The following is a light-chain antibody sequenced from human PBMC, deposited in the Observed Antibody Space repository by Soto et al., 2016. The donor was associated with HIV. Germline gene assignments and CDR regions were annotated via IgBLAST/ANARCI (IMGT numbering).Light chain of an antibody. CDR1: QSIASY. V-gene: IGKV1-39*01. Sequence: DFQMTQSPSSLSASVGDRVTIACRASQSIASYLNWSQQKPGKAPKLLIYAASTLQSGVPSRFSGSGSDTNFTLTIGSLQPEDFATYYCQQTYSTPPTFGQGTKVEVK. CDR3: QQTYSTPPT. CDR2: AAS. J-gene: IGKJ1*01.